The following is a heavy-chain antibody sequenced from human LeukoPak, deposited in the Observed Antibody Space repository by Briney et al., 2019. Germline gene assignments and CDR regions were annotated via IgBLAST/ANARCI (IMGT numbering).Heavy chain of an antibody. Sequence: SLRLTCAASGFTFSSYAMSWDRPAPGQGREWIGFISGGTTEYAASVKGRFTISRDDSTSIAYLQMNSLTTEDTAVYYCSRGSGWLSVYWGQGTLVTVSS. J-gene: IGHJ4*02. CDR1: GFTFSSYA. CDR3: SRGSGWLSVY. CDR2: ISGGTT. V-gene: IGHV3-49*04. D-gene: IGHD6-19*01.